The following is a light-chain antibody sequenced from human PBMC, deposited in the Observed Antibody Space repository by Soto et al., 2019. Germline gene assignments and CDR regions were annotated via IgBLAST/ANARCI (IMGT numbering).Light chain of an antibody. Sequence: QSVLAQPASVSGSPGQSITISCTGTSSDVGGYNYVSWSQQHPGKAPKLMIYDVSNRPSGVSNRFSGSKSGNTASLTISGLQAEDEADYYCSSYTSSSTHYVFGTGTKVTVL. CDR2: DVS. CDR1: SSDVGGYNY. V-gene: IGLV2-14*01. CDR3: SSYTSSSTHYV. J-gene: IGLJ1*01.